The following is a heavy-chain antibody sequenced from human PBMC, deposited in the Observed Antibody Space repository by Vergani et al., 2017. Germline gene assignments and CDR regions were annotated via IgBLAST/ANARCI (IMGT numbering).Heavy chain of an antibody. CDR1: GFTFSSYA. J-gene: IGHJ4*02. D-gene: IGHD4-17*01. V-gene: IGHV3-30-3*01. CDR3: ARGASGDYVSSFDY. CDR2: ISYDGSNK. Sequence: QVQLVESGGGVVQPGRSLRLSCAASGFTFSSYAMHWVRQAPGKGLEWVAVISYDGSNKYYADPVKGRFTISRDNSKNTRYLQMNSLRAEDTAVYYCARGASGDYVSSFDYWGQGTLVTVYS.